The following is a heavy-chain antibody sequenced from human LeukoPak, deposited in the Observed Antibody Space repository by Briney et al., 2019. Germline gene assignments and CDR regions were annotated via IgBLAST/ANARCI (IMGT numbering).Heavy chain of an antibody. J-gene: IGHJ5*02. CDR1: GYTFTGYY. V-gene: IGHV1-2*02. D-gene: IGHD3-9*01. Sequence: ASVKVSCKASGYTFTGYYMHWVRQAPGQGLEWMGWINPNSGGTNYAQKFQGRVTMTRDTSISTAYMELSRLRSDDTAVYYCARDSMDYDILTGHYNGWFDPWGQGTLVTVSS. CDR3: ARDSMDYDILTGHYNGWFDP. CDR2: INPNSGGT.